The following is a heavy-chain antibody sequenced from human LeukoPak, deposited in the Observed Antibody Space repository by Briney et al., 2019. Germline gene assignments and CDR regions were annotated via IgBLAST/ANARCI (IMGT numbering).Heavy chain of an antibody. V-gene: IGHV3-23*01. CDR1: GFTFSSYA. Sequence: GGSLRLSCAASGFTFSSYAMGWVRQAPGKGLEWVSTISGSGGSTYYADSVKGRFTISRDNSKNTLYLQMNSLRAEDTAVYYCAKGWSIAAAGTSDFDYWGQGTLVTVSS. J-gene: IGHJ4*02. CDR2: ISGSGGST. CDR3: AKGWSIAAAGTSDFDY. D-gene: IGHD6-13*01.